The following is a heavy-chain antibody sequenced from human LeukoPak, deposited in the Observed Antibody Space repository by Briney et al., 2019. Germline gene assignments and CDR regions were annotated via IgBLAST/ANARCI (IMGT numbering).Heavy chain of an antibody. D-gene: IGHD3-22*01. J-gene: IGHJ1*01. CDR3: ARVPLSDPSGHYYPH. Sequence: GASVKVSCTASGYTFTSYAMHWVRQAPRQSPEWMGWINTGNGNTKSSQKFQDRVNLTRDTSASTAYMELNSLSSEDTAVYYCARVPLSDPSGHYYPHWGQGTLVTVSS. CDR1: GYTFTSYA. CDR2: INTGNGNT. V-gene: IGHV1-3*04.